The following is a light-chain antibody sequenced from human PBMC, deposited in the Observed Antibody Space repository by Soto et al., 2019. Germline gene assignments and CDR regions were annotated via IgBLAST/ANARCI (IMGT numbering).Light chain of an antibody. CDR2: DIF. CDR1: QSVGSD. Sequence: EIVLTQSPGTLSLSPGERATLSCRASQSVGSDLAWYQQKPGQAPRLVIYDIFTRATGIPARFRGSGSGTDFTLTISSLEPDDFAVYYCQQRSNWRITFGQGTRLENK. V-gene: IGKV3-11*01. CDR3: QQRSNWRIT. J-gene: IGKJ5*01.